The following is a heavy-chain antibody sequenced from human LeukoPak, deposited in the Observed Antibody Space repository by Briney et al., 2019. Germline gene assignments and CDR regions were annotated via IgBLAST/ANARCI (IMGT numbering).Heavy chain of an antibody. CDR2: INPSGGST. D-gene: IGHD6-13*01. J-gene: IGHJ1*01. CDR1: GHTFTSYD. V-gene: IGHV1-46*01. CDR3: ARGGSSWYRGSFQH. Sequence: ASVKVSCKASGHTFTSYDMHWVRQAPGQGLEWMGIINPSGGSTSYAQIFQGRVTMTRDTSTSTVYMGLSSLRSEDTAVYYCARGGSSWYRGSFQHWGQGTLVTVSS.